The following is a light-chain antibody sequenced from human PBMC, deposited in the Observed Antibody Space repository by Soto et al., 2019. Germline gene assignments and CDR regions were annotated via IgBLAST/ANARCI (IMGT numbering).Light chain of an antibody. Sequence: DIQMTQSTSSLSASVGDRVTITCRASQDISDYLAWYQQKPGKLPSLLIYDASTLQSGVPSRFSGSGSGTDFTLTISSLQPEDVATYYCQKYNSAPWTFGQGTKVEIK. CDR3: QKYNSAPWT. V-gene: IGKV1-27*01. CDR2: DAS. CDR1: QDISDY. J-gene: IGKJ1*01.